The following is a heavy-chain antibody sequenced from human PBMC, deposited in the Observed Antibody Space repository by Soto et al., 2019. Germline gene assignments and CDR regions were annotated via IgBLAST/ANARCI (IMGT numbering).Heavy chain of an antibody. CDR1: GGSISSSSYY. V-gene: IGHV4-39*01. J-gene: IGHJ4*02. CDR2: IYYSGST. Sequence: SETLSLTCTVSGGSISSSSYYWGWIRQPPGKGLEWIGSIYYSGSTYYNPSLKSRVTISVDTSKNQFSLKLSSVTAADTAVYYCARHGHPRYCSGGSCYSEPLVPVWFDYWGQGTLVTVSS. CDR3: ARHGHPRYCSGGSCYSEPLVPVWFDY. D-gene: IGHD2-15*01.